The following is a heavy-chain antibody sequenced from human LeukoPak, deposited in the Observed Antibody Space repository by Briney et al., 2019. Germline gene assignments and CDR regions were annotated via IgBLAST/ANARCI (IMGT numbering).Heavy chain of an antibody. CDR3: VRRKADSSGYYYVDF. V-gene: IGHV4-38-2*02. CDR2: MYHSGST. J-gene: IGHJ4*02. CDR1: GDSGSSDYL. D-gene: IGHD3-22*01. Sequence: PSETLSLTCTVSGDSGSSDYLWGWVRQPPGKGLEWIGSMYHSGSTYYNPSLKSRVTISIDTSKNQFSLRLSSVTAADTAVYYCVRRKADSSGYYYVDFWGQGTLVTVSS.